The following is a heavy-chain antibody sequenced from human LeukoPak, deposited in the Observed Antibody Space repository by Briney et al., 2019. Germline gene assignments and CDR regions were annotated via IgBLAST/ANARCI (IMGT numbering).Heavy chain of an antibody. CDR2: ISVSGNT. V-gene: IGHV3-23*01. D-gene: IGHD2-21*01. Sequence: GGSLRLSCAASGFTLSSYAMSWVRQAPGKGLEWVSAISVSGNTYHSDSVKGRFTISRDSSKNTLYLQMNRLRAEDAAVYYCAKAPVTTCSGAYCYPFDYWGQGTLVTVSS. CDR1: GFTLSSYA. CDR3: AKAPVTTCSGAYCYPFDY. J-gene: IGHJ4*02.